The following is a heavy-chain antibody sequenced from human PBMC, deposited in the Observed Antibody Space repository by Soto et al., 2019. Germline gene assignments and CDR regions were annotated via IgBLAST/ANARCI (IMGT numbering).Heavy chain of an antibody. J-gene: IGHJ4*02. CDR1: GFTFDDYA. D-gene: IGHD6-13*01. CDR3: VKDESINWYSGHFRQ. Sequence: EVQLVESGGGLVQPGRSLRLSCAASGFTFDDYAMHWVRQVPGKGLEWVSGINWNSVSIGYGDSVKGRFAISRDNAKNSLHLQMNSLSAEDTAFYYCVKDESINWYSGHFRQRGQGTLVTVSS. CDR2: INWNSVSI. V-gene: IGHV3-9*01.